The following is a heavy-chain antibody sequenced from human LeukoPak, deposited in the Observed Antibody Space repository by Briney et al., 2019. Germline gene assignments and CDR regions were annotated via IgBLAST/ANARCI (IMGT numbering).Heavy chain of an antibody. Sequence: GGSLRLSCAASGFTFSSYEMNWVRQAPGKGLEWVSYISSSGSTIYYADSVKGRFTISRDNAKNSLYLQMNSLRAEDTAVYYCARYRGSGWVPLDYWGQGTLVTLSS. CDR1: GFTFSSYE. D-gene: IGHD6-25*01. CDR2: ISSSGSTI. J-gene: IGHJ4*02. V-gene: IGHV3-48*03. CDR3: ARYRGSGWVPLDY.